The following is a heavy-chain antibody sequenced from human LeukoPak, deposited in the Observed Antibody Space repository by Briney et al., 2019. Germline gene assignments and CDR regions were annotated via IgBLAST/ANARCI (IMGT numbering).Heavy chain of an antibody. CDR1: GFTFNNYA. V-gene: IGHV3-23*01. CDR2: ISGSAGHT. D-gene: IGHD2-8*01. J-gene: IGHJ4*02. CDR3: ANEGPNFDY. Sequence: GGSLRLSCAASGFTFNNYAMNWVRQAPGKGLEWVSGISGSAGHTYYADSVKGRITISRDTSKNTLCLHMNSLRAEDTAVYYCANEGPNFDYWGQGTLATVSS.